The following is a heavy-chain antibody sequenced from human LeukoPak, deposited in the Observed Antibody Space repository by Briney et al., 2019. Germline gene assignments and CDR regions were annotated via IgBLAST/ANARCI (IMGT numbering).Heavy chain of an antibody. CDR2: ISSDGSNK. V-gene: IGHV3-30*18. J-gene: IGHJ3*02. D-gene: IGHD6-13*01. CDR3: AKGVSSSWSNDAFDI. CDR1: GFTFSRYV. Sequence: GGSLRLSCAASGFTFSRYVMQWVRQAPGKGLGWAAVISSDGSNKYYADSVKGRFTISRDNSKNTLYLQMNSLRTEDTAVYYCAKGVSSSWSNDAFDIWGQGTMVTVSS.